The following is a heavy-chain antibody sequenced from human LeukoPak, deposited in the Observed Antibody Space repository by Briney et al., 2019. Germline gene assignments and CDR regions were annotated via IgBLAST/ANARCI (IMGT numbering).Heavy chain of an antibody. J-gene: IGHJ4*02. Sequence: GSLRLSCAASGFTFSSYTMNWVRQAPGKGLEWVSAISGSGGSTYYADSVKGRVTISRDNSKNTLYLQMNRLRAEDTAVYYCAKDRDIVLMVYAISRRHAKTHDYWGQGTLVTVSS. CDR1: GFTFSSYT. CDR3: AKDRDIVLMVYAISRRHAKTHDY. D-gene: IGHD2-8*01. V-gene: IGHV3-23*01. CDR2: ISGSGGST.